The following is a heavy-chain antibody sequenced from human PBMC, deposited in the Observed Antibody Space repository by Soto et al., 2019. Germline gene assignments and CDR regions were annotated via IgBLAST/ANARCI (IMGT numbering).Heavy chain of an antibody. Sequence: GGSLRPSCAALGFTFSTNSMAWVRQTPGKGREWVSGLSVGGDRTFYLESVKGRFTISSDTSKNVVYLQMNSLRAEDTAVYYCARSPKQWELRPRLIYYYGMDVWGQGTTVTVSS. D-gene: IGHD1-26*01. V-gene: IGHV3-23*01. CDR2: LSVGGDRT. CDR1: GFTFSTNS. CDR3: ARSPKQWELRPRLIYYYGMDV. J-gene: IGHJ6*02.